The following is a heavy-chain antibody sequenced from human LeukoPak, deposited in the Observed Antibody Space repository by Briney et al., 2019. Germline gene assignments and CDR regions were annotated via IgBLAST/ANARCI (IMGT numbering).Heavy chain of an antibody. D-gene: IGHD3-10*01. CDR1: GFTFSSYG. CDR3: AKDPYGSGSNYYYYYYGMDV. J-gene: IGHJ6*02. Sequence: GGSLRLSCAASGFTFSSYGMHGVRQAPGKGLAGVAVISYDGSNKYYADSVKGRFTISRDNSKNTLYLQMNSLRAEDTAVYYCAKDPYGSGSNYYYYYYGMDVWVQGTTVTVSS. V-gene: IGHV3-30*18. CDR2: ISYDGSNK.